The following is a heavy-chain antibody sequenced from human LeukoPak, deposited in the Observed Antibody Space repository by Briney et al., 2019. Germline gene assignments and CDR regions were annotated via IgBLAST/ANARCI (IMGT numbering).Heavy chain of an antibody. CDR1: GGSFSGYY. CDR3: ARGPLRGYCSGGSCYSGLFDY. Sequence: SETLSLTCAVYGGSFSGYYWSWIRQPPGKGLEWIGEINHSGSINYNPSLKSRVTISVDTSKNQFSLELSSVTAADTAVYYCARGPLRGYCSGGSCYSGLFDYWGQGTLVTVSS. J-gene: IGHJ4*02. V-gene: IGHV4-34*01. D-gene: IGHD2-15*01. CDR2: INHSGSI.